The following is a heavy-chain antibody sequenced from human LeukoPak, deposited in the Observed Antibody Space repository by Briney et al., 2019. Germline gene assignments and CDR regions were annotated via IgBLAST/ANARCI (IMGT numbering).Heavy chain of an antibody. D-gene: IGHD7-27*01. CDR2: INSGGSGT. J-gene: IGHJ4*02. V-gene: IGHV3-74*01. CDR3: ATSLGPLTEY. CDR1: GFAFSSNW. Sequence: GGSLRLSCAASGFAFSSNWMHWVRQTPGKGLVWVSRINSGGSGTSYADSVEGRFTVSRDNAKNTLYLQMNSLRAEDTAVYYCATSLGPLTEYWGQGTLVTVSS.